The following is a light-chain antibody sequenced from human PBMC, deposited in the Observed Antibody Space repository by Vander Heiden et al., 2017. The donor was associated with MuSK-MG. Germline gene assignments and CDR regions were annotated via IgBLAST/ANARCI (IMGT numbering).Light chain of an antibody. V-gene: IGLV4-69*01. CDR1: SGHSSYA. CDR3: QTWDTGSHVV. J-gene: IGLJ2*01. CDR2: LNSEGSH. Sequence: QLVLTQSPSASASLGASVKLTCTLSSGHSSYAIAWHQQQPEKGPRYLMKLNSEGSHRKGDGIPNRFSGSSSGAQRYLTISSLQSEDEAVYYCQTWDTGSHVVFGGGTKLTVL.